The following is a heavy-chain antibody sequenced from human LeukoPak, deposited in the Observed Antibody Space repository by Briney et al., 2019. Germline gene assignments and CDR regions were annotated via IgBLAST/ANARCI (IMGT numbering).Heavy chain of an antibody. CDR2: IYYSGST. Sequence: SETLSLTCTVSGGSISSSSYYWGWIRQPPGKGLEWIGSIYYSGSTYYNPSLKSRVTISVDTSKNQFSLKLSSVTAADTAVYYCARDRQPITMVRDKNWFDPWGQGTLVTVSS. CDR3: ARDRQPITMVRDKNWFDP. D-gene: IGHD3-10*01. V-gene: IGHV4-39*07. CDR1: GGSISSSSYY. J-gene: IGHJ5*02.